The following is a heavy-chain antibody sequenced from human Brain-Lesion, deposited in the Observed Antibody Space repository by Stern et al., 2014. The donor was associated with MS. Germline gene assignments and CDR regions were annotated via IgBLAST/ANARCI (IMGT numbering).Heavy chain of an antibody. J-gene: IGHJ6*02. D-gene: IGHD2-2*01. Sequence: VQLVESGPGLVKPSQTLSLSCTVSGGSISSGGYYWSWIRQPAGKGLEWIGRIFNSGSTRSNPSLKSRVTISIDTSKNPFSLRLNSMTAADTAVYYCARGRVVPGFQYYATDVWGQGTTVIVSS. CDR2: IFNSGST. CDR1: GGSISSGGYY. CDR3: ARGRVVPGFQYYATDV. V-gene: IGHV4-61*02.